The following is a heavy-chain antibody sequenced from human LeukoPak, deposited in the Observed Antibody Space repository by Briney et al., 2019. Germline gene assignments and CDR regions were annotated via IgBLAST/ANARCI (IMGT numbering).Heavy chain of an antibody. Sequence: GGSLRLSCAASGFTFSSYAMHWVRQAPGKGLEWVAVISYDGSNKYYADSVKGRFTISRDNSKNTLYLQMNSLRAEDTAVYYCARVDWGTVAAAIWGQGTLVTVSS. J-gene: IGHJ4*02. CDR3: ARVDWGTVAAAI. CDR2: ISYDGSNK. CDR1: GFTFSSYA. D-gene: IGHD6-13*01. V-gene: IGHV3-30-3*01.